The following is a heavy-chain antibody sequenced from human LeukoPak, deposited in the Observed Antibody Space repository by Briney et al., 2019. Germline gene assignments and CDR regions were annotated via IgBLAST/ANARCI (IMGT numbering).Heavy chain of an antibody. CDR1: GFAFSSFA. V-gene: IGHV3-30-3*01. CDR3: ARDQMISAAGLDY. Sequence: GGSLRLSCTASGFAFSSFAMHWVRQAPGKGLEWVAVISYDGSNKYFADSVKGRFTISRDNSKNTLYLQMNSLRAEDMAVYYCARDQMISAAGLDYWGQGTLVTVSS. J-gene: IGHJ4*02. CDR2: ISYDGSNK. D-gene: IGHD6-13*01.